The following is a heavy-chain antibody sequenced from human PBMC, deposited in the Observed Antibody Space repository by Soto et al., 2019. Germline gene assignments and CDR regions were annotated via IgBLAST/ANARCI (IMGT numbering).Heavy chain of an antibody. Sequence: GASVKVSCKASGGTFSSYTISWVRQAPGQGLEWMGRIIPILGIANYAQKFQGRVTITADKSTSTAYMELSSLRSEDTAVYYCARSLLPSAHRGYGDNWFDPWGQGTLVTVSS. J-gene: IGHJ5*02. CDR3: ARSLLPSAHRGYGDNWFDP. CDR1: GGTFSSYT. V-gene: IGHV1-69*02. D-gene: IGHD5-18*01. CDR2: IIPILGIA.